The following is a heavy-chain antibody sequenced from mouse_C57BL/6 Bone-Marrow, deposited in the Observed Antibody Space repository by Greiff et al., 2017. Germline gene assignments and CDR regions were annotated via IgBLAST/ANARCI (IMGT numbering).Heavy chain of an antibody. CDR1: GYTFTSYW. CDR3: AREGGLHYYAMDY. Sequence: VQLQQPGAELVKPGASVKLSCKASGYTFTSYWMQWVKQRPGQGLEWIGEIDPSDSYTNYNQKFKGEATLTVDTSSSTAYMQLSSLTSEDSAVYYCAREGGLHYYAMDYWGQGTSVTVSS. J-gene: IGHJ4*01. CDR2: IDPSDSYT. D-gene: IGHD1-1*02. V-gene: IGHV1-50*01.